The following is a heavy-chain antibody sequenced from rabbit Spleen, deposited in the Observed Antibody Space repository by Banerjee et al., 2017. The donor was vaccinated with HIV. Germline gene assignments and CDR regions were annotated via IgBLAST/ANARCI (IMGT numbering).Heavy chain of an antibody. J-gene: IGHJ2*01. CDR1: GFSLSSYG. CDR3: ARRGSGDAFDS. CDR2: IYPSGST. V-gene: IGHV1S69*01. Sequence: QSVEESGGRLVTPGTPLTLTCTVSGFSLSSYGMGWFRQAPGKGLEYIGFIYPSGSTYYASWVNGRFTISKTSTTVDLKMTSPTTEDTATYFCARRGSGDAFDSWGPGTLVTVS. D-gene: IGHD1-1*01.